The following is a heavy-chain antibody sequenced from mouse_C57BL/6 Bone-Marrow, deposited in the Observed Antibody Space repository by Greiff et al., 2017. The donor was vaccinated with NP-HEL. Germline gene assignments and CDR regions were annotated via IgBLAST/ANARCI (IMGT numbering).Heavy chain of an antibody. J-gene: IGHJ3*01. D-gene: IGHD3-2*02. CDR3: ARSDSSEAY. CDR1: GYAFSSSW. CDR2: IYPGDGDT. Sequence: QVQLKESGPELVKPGASVKISCKASGYAFSSSWMNWVKQRPGKGLEWIGRIYPGDGDTNYNGKFKGKAALTADKSSSTAYMQLSSLTSEDSAVYFCARSDSSEAYWGQGTLVTVSA. V-gene: IGHV1-82*01.